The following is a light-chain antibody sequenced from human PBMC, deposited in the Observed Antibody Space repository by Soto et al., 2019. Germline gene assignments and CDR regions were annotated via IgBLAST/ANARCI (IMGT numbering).Light chain of an antibody. V-gene: IGKV3-20*01. J-gene: IGKJ1*01. CDR3: QQYGRSPT. CDR1: QSVSSNY. Sequence: EIGLTQSPATVSVSPGERATRSCRASQSVSSNYLAWYQQKLGQAPRLLIYDASRRATGIPDRFSGSGSGTDFTLTISRLEPEDFVVYYCQQYGRSPTFGQGTKVDIK. CDR2: DAS.